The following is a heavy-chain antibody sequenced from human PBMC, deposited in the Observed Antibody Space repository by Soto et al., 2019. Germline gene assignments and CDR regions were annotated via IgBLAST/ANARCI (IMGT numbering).Heavy chain of an antibody. CDR3: LQTVPAAAIMDDY. CDR1: GFTFSSYA. D-gene: IGHD2-2*01. CDR2: ISGSGGST. V-gene: IGHV3-23*01. Sequence: EVQLLESGGGLVQPGGSLRLSCAASGFTFSSYAMSWVRQAPGKGLEWVSAISGSGGSTYYADSVKGRFTVSRDNSKNTLYLQMNSLRAEDTAVYYCLQTVPAAAIMDDYWGQGTLVTVSS. J-gene: IGHJ4*02.